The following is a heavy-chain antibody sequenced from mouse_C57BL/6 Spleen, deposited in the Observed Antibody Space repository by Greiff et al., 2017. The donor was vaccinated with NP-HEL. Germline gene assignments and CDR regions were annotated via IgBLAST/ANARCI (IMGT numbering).Heavy chain of an antibody. D-gene: IGHD2-12*01. J-gene: IGHJ3*01. CDR3: ARWREYSWFAY. CDR2: INPNNGGT. Sequence: EVQLQQSGPELVKPGASVKISCKASGYTFTDYYMNWVKQSHGKSLEWIGDINPNNGGTSYNQKFKGKATLTVDKSSSTAYMELRSLTSEDSAVYYCARWREYSWFAYWGQGTLVTVSA. CDR1: GYTFTDYY. V-gene: IGHV1-26*01.